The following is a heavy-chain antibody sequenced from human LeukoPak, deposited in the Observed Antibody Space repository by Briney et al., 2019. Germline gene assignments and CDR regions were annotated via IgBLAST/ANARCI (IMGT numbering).Heavy chain of an antibody. CDR3: ARDPRKENWFDP. Sequence: SETLSLTCTVSGXSISSYYWSWIRQPAGKGLEWIGRIYTSGSTNYNPSLKSRVTMSVDTSKNQFSLKLSSVTAADTAVYYCARDPRKENWFDPWGQGTLVTVSS. V-gene: IGHV4-4*07. J-gene: IGHJ5*02. CDR2: IYTSGST. CDR1: GXSISSYY.